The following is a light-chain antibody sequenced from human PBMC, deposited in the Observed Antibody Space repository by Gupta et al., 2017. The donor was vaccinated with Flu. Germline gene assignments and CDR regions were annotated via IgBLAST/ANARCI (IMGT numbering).Light chain of an antibody. CDR3: SSYTNTNNIVV. V-gene: IGLV2-14*01. CDR2: EVI. J-gene: IGLJ2*01. CDR1: RSYVGGYKY. Sequence: QSSLHHPASVSWSPGQSITLSCTGTRSYVGGYKYVYWYQQHPGKAPKIMIFEVINRPSGVSTRFSGSKSGDTASLTISGLQAEDEADYYCSSYTNTNNIVVFGGGTKLTVL.